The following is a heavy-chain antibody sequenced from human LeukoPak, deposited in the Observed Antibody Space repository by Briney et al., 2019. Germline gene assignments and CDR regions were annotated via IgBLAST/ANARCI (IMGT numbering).Heavy chain of an antibody. V-gene: IGHV3-30-3*01. CDR3: ARGGVYEKGDEAFDI. CDR2: ISYDGSNK. CDR1: GFTFSNYA. J-gene: IGHJ3*02. Sequence: GGSLRLSCAASGFTFSNYAMNWVRQAPGQGLEWVAVISYDGSNKSYADSVKGRFTISRDNSKNTLYLQMNSLRAEDTAVYYCARGGVYEKGDEAFDIWGQGTMVTVSS. D-gene: IGHD3-3*01.